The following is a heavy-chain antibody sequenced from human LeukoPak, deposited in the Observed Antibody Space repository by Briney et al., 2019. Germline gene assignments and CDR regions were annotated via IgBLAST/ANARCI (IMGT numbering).Heavy chain of an antibody. J-gene: IGHJ3*02. CDR3: ARPDEQQLVRDAFDI. CDR1: GFTFSSYW. CDR2: IDGDGSST. V-gene: IGHV3-74*01. D-gene: IGHD6-13*01. Sequence: GGSLRLSCAASGFTFSSYWMQWVRQAPGKGLVWVSRIDGDGSSTNYADSVKGRFTISRDNAKNTLYLQMNSLRAEDTAVYYCARPDEQQLVRDAFDIWGQGTMVTVSS.